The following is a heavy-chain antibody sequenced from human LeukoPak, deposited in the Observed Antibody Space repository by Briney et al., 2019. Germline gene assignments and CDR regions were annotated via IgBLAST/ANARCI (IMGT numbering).Heavy chain of an antibody. V-gene: IGHV3-48*02. Sequence: PGGSLRLSCAAAGFTFSSYSMNWVRQAPGKGLEWVSYISSSSSTIYYADSVKGRFTISRDKAKNSLYLQMNSLGDEDTAVYYCARDLRFREIYWGQATLVTVPS. CDR3: ARDLRFREIY. J-gene: IGHJ4*02. CDR2: ISSSSSTI. D-gene: IGHD3-10*01. CDR1: GFTFSSYS.